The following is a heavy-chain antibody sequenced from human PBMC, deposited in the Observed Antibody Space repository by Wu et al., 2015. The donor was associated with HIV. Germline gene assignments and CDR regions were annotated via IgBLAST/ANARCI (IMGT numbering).Heavy chain of an antibody. CDR1: GYTFINSY. Sequence: QVQLVQSGAEVKKPGGLSENFSCKASGYTFINSYIHWVRQAPGQGLEWMGIINPSGGSTDYIQKFQGRVTMTRDTSTSTVYMKLSGLTSEDTAVYFCTRGPDFDYWGQGTLVTVSS. CDR2: INPSGGST. J-gene: IGHJ4*02. CDR3: TRGPDFDY. V-gene: IGHV1-46*01.